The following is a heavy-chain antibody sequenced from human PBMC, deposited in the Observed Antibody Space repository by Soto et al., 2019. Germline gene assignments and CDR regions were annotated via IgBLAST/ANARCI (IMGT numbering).Heavy chain of an antibody. CDR3: ARDEARFYYDTSGPGRADYLYYGMDV. V-gene: IGHV3-11*01. Sequence: QLLESGGGFVKPGGSMTLSCAASGFIFGDYDMIWVRQAPGRGLAGFSKLSRRGHTITYADPVRRRFTISTDNGKNILSLQMNSLRAEDTAVYYCARDEARFYYDTSGPGRADYLYYGMDVWGQGTTVTVSS. CDR2: LSRRGHTI. J-gene: IGHJ6*02. CDR1: GFIFGDYD. D-gene: IGHD3-22*01.